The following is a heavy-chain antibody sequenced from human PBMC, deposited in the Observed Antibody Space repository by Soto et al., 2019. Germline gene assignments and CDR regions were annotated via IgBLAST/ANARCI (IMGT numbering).Heavy chain of an antibody. CDR2: ISGSGKST. CDR3: ARGANMDV. CDR1: GYTFTSYA. J-gene: IGHJ6*02. V-gene: IGHV3-23*01. Sequence: EVQLLESGGGLVQPGGSLRLPCAASGYTFTSYAMSWVRQAPGKGQEWVSAISGSGKSTYYADYVKGRFTISRDNYKNTLYLQMNSLRVEDTAVFYCARGANMDVWGQGTTVAAAS.